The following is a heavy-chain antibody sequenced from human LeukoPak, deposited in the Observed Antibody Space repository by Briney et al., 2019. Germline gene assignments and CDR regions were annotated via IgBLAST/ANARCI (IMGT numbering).Heavy chain of an antibody. CDR2: IKQDGSEK. Sequence: PGGSLRLSCAASGFTFSSYWMSWVRQAPGEGLEWVANIKQDGSEKYYVDSVKGRFTISRDNAKNPLYLQMNHLRAEDTAVYYCARDSRGFEETYFDYWGQGTLVTVSS. V-gene: IGHV3-7*01. D-gene: IGHD3-10*01. CDR3: ARDSRGFEETYFDY. CDR1: GFTFSSYW. J-gene: IGHJ4*02.